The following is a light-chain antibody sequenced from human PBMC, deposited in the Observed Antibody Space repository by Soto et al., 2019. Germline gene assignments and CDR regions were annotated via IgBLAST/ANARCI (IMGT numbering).Light chain of an antibody. Sequence: DIHLTQSPSTLSASVGVRITITCRARQSISRWLAWYQQNPGKAPNPLIYTTSSLESGSPSRFSGSGSGTEFTLTISSLQPDDFATYYCQHCKDYSWTFGQGTKVEIK. V-gene: IGKV1-5*03. CDR1: QSISRW. CDR2: TTS. CDR3: QHCKDYSWT. J-gene: IGKJ1*01.